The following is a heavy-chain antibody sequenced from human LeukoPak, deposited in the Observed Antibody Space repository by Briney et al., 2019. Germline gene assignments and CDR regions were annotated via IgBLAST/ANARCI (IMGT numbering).Heavy chain of an antibody. V-gene: IGHV3-23*01. Sequence: GASLRLSCAASGFTFSNYAMSWVRQAPGKGLEWVSAITGSGGNTYYADSVKGRFTISRDNSKNTLYLQMYSLRAEDTAVYYCAKWGDYDVLTGYYVSDYWGQGTLVTVSS. J-gene: IGHJ4*02. CDR2: ITGSGGNT. D-gene: IGHD3-9*01. CDR3: AKWGDYDVLTGYYVSDY. CDR1: GFTFSNYA.